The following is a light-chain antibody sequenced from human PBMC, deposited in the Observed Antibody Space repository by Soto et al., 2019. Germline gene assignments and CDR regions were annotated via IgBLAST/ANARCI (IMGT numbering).Light chain of an antibody. CDR1: QSVSSSY. CDR2: GAS. CDR3: QQYDSSPLT. V-gene: IGKV3-20*01. Sequence: EIVLTQSPGTLSLSPGERANLSCRASQSVSSSYLAWYQQKPGQTPRLLIYGASSRATGIPDRFSGSGSGTDFTLTISRLEPEDFAVYYCQQYDSSPLTFGGGTKVEI. J-gene: IGKJ4*01.